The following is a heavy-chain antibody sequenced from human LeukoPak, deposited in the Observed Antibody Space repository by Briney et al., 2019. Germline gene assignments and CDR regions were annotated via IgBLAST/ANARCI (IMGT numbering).Heavy chain of an antibody. CDR1: GFTFSSYA. Sequence: PGGSLRLSCAASGFTFSSYAMSWVRQAPGKGLEWVSGITWHSENIDYADSVKGRFTISRDNAKNSLYLQMNSLRAEDTALYFCVAVPETDFWTGFYLDYWGQGTLVTVSS. D-gene: IGHD3/OR15-3a*01. J-gene: IGHJ4*02. CDR2: ITWHSENI. V-gene: IGHV3-9*01. CDR3: VAVPETDFWTGFYLDY.